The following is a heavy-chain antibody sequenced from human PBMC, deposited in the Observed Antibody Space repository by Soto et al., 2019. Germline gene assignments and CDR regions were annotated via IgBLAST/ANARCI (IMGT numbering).Heavy chain of an antibody. Sequence: GESLKISCKGSGYSFTSYWIGWVRQMPGKGLEWMGIIYPGDSDTRYSPSFQGQVTISADKSISTAYLQWSSLKASDTAMYYCARSQCNVVVPAAMCNYYYGMDVWSQGTTVTVSS. D-gene: IGHD2-2*01. CDR2: IYPGDSDT. CDR1: GYSFTSYW. J-gene: IGHJ6*02. V-gene: IGHV5-51*01. CDR3: ARSQCNVVVPAAMCNYYYGMDV.